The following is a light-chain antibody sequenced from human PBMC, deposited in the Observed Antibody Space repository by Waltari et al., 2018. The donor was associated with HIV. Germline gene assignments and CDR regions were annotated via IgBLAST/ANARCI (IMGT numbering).Light chain of an antibody. V-gene: IGKV1-27*01. CDR2: GAS. CDR3: QNYDSAPVA. Sequence: DIQMSQAPSSLSASVGDSVTIPCRASRDISTDLAWYQQKSGEVPKLLIYGASTLRSGVSSRFRGSGSATEFTLTINGLQPEDAASYYCQNYDSAPVAFGQGTRLEI. CDR1: RDISTD. J-gene: IGKJ5*01.